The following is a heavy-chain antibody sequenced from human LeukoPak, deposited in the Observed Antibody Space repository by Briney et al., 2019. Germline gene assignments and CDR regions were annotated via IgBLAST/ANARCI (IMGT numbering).Heavy chain of an antibody. CDR1: GFTFSGYG. J-gene: IGHJ4*02. CDR3: AKGSAFHFDY. Sequence: GGSLRLSCAASGFTFSGYGMHWVRQAPGKGLEWVAFIRSDGISAYYSDSVKGRLTFSRDNSKNTLFLQMSSLRPEDTAVYFCAKGSAFHFDYWGQGALVTVSS. CDR2: IRSDGISA. V-gene: IGHV3-30*02.